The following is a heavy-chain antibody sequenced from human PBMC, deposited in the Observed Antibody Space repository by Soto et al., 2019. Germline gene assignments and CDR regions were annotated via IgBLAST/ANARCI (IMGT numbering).Heavy chain of an antibody. CDR2: INAGNGNT. Sequence: ASVKVSCKYPGYTFTSYAMHLFRHAPGQRLEWMGWINAGNGNTKYSQKFQGRVTITRDTSASTAYMELSSLRSEDTAVYYCARVNGGRDDAFDIWGQGTTVTVSS. V-gene: IGHV1-3*01. J-gene: IGHJ3*02. CDR3: ARVNGGRDDAFDI. CDR1: GYTFTSYA. D-gene: IGHD1-1*01.